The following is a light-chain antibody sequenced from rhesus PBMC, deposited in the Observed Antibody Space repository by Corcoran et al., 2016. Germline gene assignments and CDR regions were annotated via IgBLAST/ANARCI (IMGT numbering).Light chain of an antibody. CDR1: QGISNW. V-gene: IGKV1-69*01. J-gene: IGKJ1*01. CDR2: RVS. Sequence: DIQMTQSPSSLSASVGDRVTITCRASQGISNWLAWYQQKPGEAPKLLIYRVSNLETGVTSRFSGRGSGTDVTLTISSLPPEDIATYDCQPNDNSPPWTFGQGTKVEIK. CDR3: QPNDNSPPWT.